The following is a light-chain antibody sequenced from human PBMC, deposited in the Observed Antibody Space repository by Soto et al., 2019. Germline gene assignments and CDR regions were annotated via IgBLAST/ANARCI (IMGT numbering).Light chain of an antibody. CDR3: QQCAVYSWT. Sequence: DIQMTQSPSILSASVGDRVTITCRASQNIGTWLAWYQQKPGRAPKLLIFDVSSLQSGVPSRFSGSGSGTEFTLTISSLKPDDSATCNCQQCAVYSWTFGQGTQVEIK. CDR1: QNIGTW. CDR2: DVS. J-gene: IGKJ1*01. V-gene: IGKV1-5*01.